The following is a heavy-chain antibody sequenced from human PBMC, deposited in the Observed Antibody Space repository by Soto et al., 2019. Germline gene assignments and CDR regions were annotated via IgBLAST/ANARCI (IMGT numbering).Heavy chain of an antibody. J-gene: IGHJ6*02. V-gene: IGHV3-33*01. Sequence: QVQLVESGGGVVQPGRSLRLSCAASGFTFSSYGMHWVRQAPGKGLEWVAVIWYDGSNKYYADSVKGRFTISRDNSKNTLYLQMNSLRAEDTAVYYCARDPGIAAAGTLHTIYYYYGMDVWGQGTTVTVSS. D-gene: IGHD6-13*01. CDR1: GFTFSSYG. CDR3: ARDPGIAAAGTLHTIYYYYGMDV. CDR2: IWYDGSNK.